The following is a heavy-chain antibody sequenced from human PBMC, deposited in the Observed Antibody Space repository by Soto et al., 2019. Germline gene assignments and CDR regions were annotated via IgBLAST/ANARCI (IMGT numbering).Heavy chain of an antibody. CDR1: GGSISSYY. CDR2: IYYSGST. Sequence: SETLSLTCTVSGGSISSYYWSWIRQPPGKGLEWIGYIYYSGSTNYNPSLKSRVTISVDTSKNQFSLKLSSVTAADTAVYYCARSYYDFWSGYYYFDYWGQGTLVTVSS. D-gene: IGHD3-3*01. CDR3: ARSYYDFWSGYYYFDY. V-gene: IGHV4-59*08. J-gene: IGHJ4*02.